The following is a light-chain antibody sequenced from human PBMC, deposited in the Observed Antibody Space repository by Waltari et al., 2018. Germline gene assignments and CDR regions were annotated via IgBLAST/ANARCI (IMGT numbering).Light chain of an antibody. J-gene: IGKJ2*01. V-gene: IGKV3-15*01. Sequence: EVLMTQSPVTLSLSPGEKATLSCRASQSVTSNLAWYQQNAGQPPRLLIYDTATRVTGVPARFSVSGAGTEFTLTISSLQSEESAVYYCQQYNDWPPYTFGQGTKLEIK. CDR1: QSVTSN. CDR2: DTA. CDR3: QQYNDWPPYT.